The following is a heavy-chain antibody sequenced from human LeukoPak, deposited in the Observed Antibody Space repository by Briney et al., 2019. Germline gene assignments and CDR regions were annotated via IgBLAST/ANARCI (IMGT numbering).Heavy chain of an antibody. CDR2: IHSGGTT. Sequence: SETLSLTCTVSGDSITDDYYTWIRQPAGKGLEWIGRIHSGGTTNYNPSLMSRVTLSIDKSKKYISLILTSVTAANTALYYCARDNGSGYTKGYEHYYYYLDVWGKGTTVTVSS. D-gene: IGHD3-3*02. CDR3: ARDNGSGYTKGYEHYYYYLDV. V-gene: IGHV4-4*07. CDR1: GDSITDDY. J-gene: IGHJ6*03.